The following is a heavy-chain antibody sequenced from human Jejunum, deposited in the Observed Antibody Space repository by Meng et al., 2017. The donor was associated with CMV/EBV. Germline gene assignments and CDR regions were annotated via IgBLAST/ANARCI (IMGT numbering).Heavy chain of an antibody. J-gene: IGHJ5*02. CDR2: INFNSGAT. CDR1: GYNFTDYF. V-gene: IGHV1-2*02. D-gene: IGHD5-12*01. CDR3: VAYSGSSFRFDP. Sequence: KASGYNFTDYFMWMRQAPGQGLEWVGWINFNSGATNYAQKFQGRVTMTRDMSVSTVYMEMSSLRPDDTAVYYCVAYSGSSFRFDPWGQGTQVTVSS.